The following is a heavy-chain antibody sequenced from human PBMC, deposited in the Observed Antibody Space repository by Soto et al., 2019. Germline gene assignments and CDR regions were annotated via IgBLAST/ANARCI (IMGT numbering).Heavy chain of an antibody. Sequence: EVQLVESGGGLVQPGRSLRLSCAASGFTFDDYAMHWVRQAPGKGLEWVSGISWNSGSIGYADSVKGRFTISRDNAKNSLYLQMNSLRAEDTALYYCAKKGGGYSGYGYHYWGQGTLVTVSS. V-gene: IGHV3-9*01. CDR2: ISWNSGSI. CDR1: GFTFDDYA. J-gene: IGHJ4*02. D-gene: IGHD5-12*01. CDR3: AKKGGGYSGYGYHY.